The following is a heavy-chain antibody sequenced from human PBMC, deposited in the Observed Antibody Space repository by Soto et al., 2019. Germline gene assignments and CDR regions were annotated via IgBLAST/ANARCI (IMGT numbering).Heavy chain of an antibody. CDR2: TSNGENDE. V-gene: IGHV3-30*18. Sequence: GGSLRLSCAASGFIFSHFGMHWVRQAPGKGLEWVAVTSNGENDEYYADSVKGRFTISRDNSKNTQYLQINSLRAEDTAVYYCAKDQGDGYTYCFDNWGQGTLVTVSS. CDR3: AKDQGDGYTYCFDN. D-gene: IGHD5-12*01. CDR1: GFIFSHFG. J-gene: IGHJ4*02.